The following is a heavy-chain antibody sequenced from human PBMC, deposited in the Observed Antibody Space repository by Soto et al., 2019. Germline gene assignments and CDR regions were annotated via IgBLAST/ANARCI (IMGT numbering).Heavy chain of an antibody. Sequence: GGSLRLSCEASGFTFSSYGMHLVRQAPGKGLEWVAVIWYDGSNKYYADSVKGRFTISRDNSKNTVYLQMNSLRAEDTAVYYCARGYSSNSGAFDIWGQGTMVTVSS. CDR2: IWYDGSNK. V-gene: IGHV3-33*08. D-gene: IGHD2-2*01. CDR3: ARGYSSNSGAFDI. J-gene: IGHJ3*02. CDR1: GFTFSSYG.